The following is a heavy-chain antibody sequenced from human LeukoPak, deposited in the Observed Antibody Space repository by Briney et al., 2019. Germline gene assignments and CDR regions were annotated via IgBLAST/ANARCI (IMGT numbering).Heavy chain of an antibody. CDR3: ARDIATAGHFAFDY. V-gene: IGHV3-74*01. CDR2: INSDGSSA. J-gene: IGHJ4*02. CDR1: GFTFSNYW. Sequence: GGSLRLSCAASGFTFSNYWLHWVRQAPGKGLVWVSRINSDGSSATYADSVKGRFTISRDNAKNSLFLQMNSLRAEDTAVYYCARDIATAGHFAFDYWGQGTLVTVSS. D-gene: IGHD6-13*01.